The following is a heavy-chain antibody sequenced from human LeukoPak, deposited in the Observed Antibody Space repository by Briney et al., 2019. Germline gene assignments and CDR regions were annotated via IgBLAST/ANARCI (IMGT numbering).Heavy chain of an antibody. V-gene: IGHV5-51*01. CDR3: ATRTERDGEHPGYHYYGMDV. Sequence: GESLNISCKGSGYSFANNWIAWVRQLPGKGLEWMGIIYPGDSDIRYSPSFQGKVTISADKSISNAYLQWSSLKASDTAMYYCATRTERDGEHPGYHYYGMDVWGQGTTVTVSS. CDR2: IYPGDSDI. CDR1: GYSFANNW. D-gene: IGHD4-17*01. J-gene: IGHJ6*02.